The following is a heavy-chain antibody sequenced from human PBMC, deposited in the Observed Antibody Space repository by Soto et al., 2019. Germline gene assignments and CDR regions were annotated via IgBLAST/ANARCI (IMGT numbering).Heavy chain of an antibody. V-gene: IGHV1-3*01. CDR3: VRRHVSATGIDWFDP. D-gene: IGHD6-13*01. Sequence: ASVKVSCKASGYTFTSYGIHWVRQAPGQRLEWMGWINAANGDTIYSPKFQGRVTITRDTSASTAYMELSRLRSEDTALYYCVRRHVSATGIDWFDPWGQGTLVTVSS. J-gene: IGHJ5*02. CDR1: GYTFTSYG. CDR2: INAANGDT.